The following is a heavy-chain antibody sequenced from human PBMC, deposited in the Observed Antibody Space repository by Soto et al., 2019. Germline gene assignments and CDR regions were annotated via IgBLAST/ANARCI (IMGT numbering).Heavy chain of an antibody. CDR1: GGSFIGYY. CDR2: INHSGST. V-gene: IGHV4-34*01. J-gene: IGHJ4*02. Sequence: SETLCLTCTVYGGSFIGYYGSWIRQPPGKGLEWIGEINHSGSTNYNPSLKSRVTISVDTSKNQFSLKLSSVTAADTAVYYCAGPPYSSADYWGQGTLVTVSS. CDR3: AGPPYSSADY. D-gene: IGHD6-25*01.